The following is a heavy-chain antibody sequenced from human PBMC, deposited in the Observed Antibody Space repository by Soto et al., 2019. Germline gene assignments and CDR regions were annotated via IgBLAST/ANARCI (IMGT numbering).Heavy chain of an antibody. Sequence: EVQLLESGGGLVQPGGSLRLSCAASGITFSSYAMSWVRQAPGKGLEWVSTISGSGGSTYYADSVKGRFTISRDNSKNTLYLQMNSLRAEDTAVYYCAKDFSPDCSSTSCNRYDYFYYGMDVWGQGTTVTVSS. V-gene: IGHV3-23*01. CDR2: ISGSGGST. CDR3: AKDFSPDCSSTSCNRYDYFYYGMDV. CDR1: GITFSSYA. D-gene: IGHD2-2*02. J-gene: IGHJ6*02.